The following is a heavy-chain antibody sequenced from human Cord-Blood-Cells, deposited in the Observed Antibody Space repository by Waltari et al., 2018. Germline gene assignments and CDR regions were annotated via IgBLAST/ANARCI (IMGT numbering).Heavy chain of an antibody. D-gene: IGHD6-13*01. J-gene: IGHJ4*02. V-gene: IGHV4-39*01. CDR3: ASTASSSWYY. CDR1: GGSISSSSYY. Sequence: QLQLQESGPGLVKPSETLSLTCTVSGGSISSSSYYWGWIRQPPGKGLEWIVSSYYSGSTYYNPSLKSRVTISVDTSKNQFSLKLSSVTAADTAVYYCASTASSSWYYWGQGTLVTVSS. CDR2: SYYSGST.